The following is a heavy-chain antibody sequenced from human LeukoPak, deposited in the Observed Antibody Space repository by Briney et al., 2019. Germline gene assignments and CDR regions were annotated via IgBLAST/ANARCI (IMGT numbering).Heavy chain of an antibody. CDR2: IFPSGGEI. CDR3: ASHYGHLDH. V-gene: IGHV3-23*01. J-gene: IGHJ4*02. D-gene: IGHD3-10*01. Sequence: GGSLRLSCAASGFTFSTFAMIWVRQPPGKGLEWVSSIFPSGGEIHYADSVRGRFTISRDNSKNTLYLQMNSLRADDTAVYFCASHYGHLDHWGQGSLVTVSS. CDR1: GFTFSTFA.